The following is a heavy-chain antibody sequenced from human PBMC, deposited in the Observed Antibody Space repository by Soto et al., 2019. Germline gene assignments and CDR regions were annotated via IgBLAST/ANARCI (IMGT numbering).Heavy chain of an antibody. V-gene: IGHV3-21*06. CDR2: ISDDSSYI. CDR3: ATPYYFNH. CDR1: GFMFSAYT. J-gene: IGHJ1*01. Sequence: LRLSCAASGFMFSAYTMNWVRQAPGKGLEWLSSISDDSSYIDYADSLRGRFTVSRDNARNSLYLQIDSLGVEDTAVYYCATPYYFNHWGPGTLVTVSS. D-gene: IGHD3-16*01.